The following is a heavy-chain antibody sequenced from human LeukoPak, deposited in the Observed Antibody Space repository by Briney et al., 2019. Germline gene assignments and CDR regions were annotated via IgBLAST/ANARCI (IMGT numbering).Heavy chain of an antibody. D-gene: IGHD3-3*01. CDR2: IYYSGST. Sequence: SETLSLTCTVSGGSISSYYWSWIRQPPGKGLEWIGYIYYSGSTNYNPSLKSRVTISVDTSKNQFSLKLSSVTAADTAVYYCARDLVHYDFWSGYKASGYFDPWGQGTLVTVSS. CDR1: GGSISSYY. J-gene: IGHJ5*02. V-gene: IGHV4-59*01. CDR3: ARDLVHYDFWSGYKASGYFDP.